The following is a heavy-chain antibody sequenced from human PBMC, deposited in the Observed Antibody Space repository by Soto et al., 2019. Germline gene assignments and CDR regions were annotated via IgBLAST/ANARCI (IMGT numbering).Heavy chain of an antibody. CDR2: IRAYNGNT. V-gene: IGHV1-18*01. D-gene: IGHD2-8*01. CDR3: ARDGRNGGYFDY. CDR1: GYTFTSYG. Sequence: QVQLVQSGAEVKKPGDSLKVSCKPSGYTFTSYGISWVRQAPGQGLEWMGWIRAYNGNTNYAQKLQGRVTMTTDTYTSTAYMELRSLRSDDTAVYYCARDGRNGGYFDYWGQGTLVTVSS. J-gene: IGHJ4*02.